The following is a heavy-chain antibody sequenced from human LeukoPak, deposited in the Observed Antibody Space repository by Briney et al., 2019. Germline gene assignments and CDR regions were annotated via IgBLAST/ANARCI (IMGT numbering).Heavy chain of an antibody. V-gene: IGHV1-2*02. CDR1: GYTFTGYY. J-gene: IGHJ6*02. CDR3: ARVRRDYYYGMDV. CDR2: INPNSGST. Sequence: ASVKVSCKASGYTFTGYYMHWVRQAPGQGLEWMGWINPNSGSTNYAQKFQGRVTMTRDTSISTAYMELSRLRSDDTAVYYCARVRRDYYYGMDVWGQGTTVTVSS. D-gene: IGHD3-10*01.